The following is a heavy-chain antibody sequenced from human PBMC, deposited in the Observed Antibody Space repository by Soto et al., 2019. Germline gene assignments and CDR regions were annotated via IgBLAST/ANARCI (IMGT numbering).Heavy chain of an antibody. Sequence: QVQLQESGPGLVKPSQTLSLTCTVSGGSISSADYCWSWIRQHPGKGLEWIGYIYYSGSTYYNPSLKSRVTISVDTSKNQFSLKLSSVIAADTAMYYCARTGVRGTPLAYYWGQGTLVTVSS. D-gene: IGHD3-10*01. CDR1: GGSISSADYC. J-gene: IGHJ4*02. CDR3: ARTGVRGTPLAYY. CDR2: IYYSGST. V-gene: IGHV4-31*03.